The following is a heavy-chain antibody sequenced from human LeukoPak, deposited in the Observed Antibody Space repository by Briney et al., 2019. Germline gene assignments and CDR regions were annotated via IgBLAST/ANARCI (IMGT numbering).Heavy chain of an antibody. CDR3: AKDLYCSSTSCSAYFDY. CDR2: ISGSGGGT. CDR1: GFTFSSYA. D-gene: IGHD2-2*01. V-gene: IGHV3-23*01. Sequence: GGSLRLSCAASGFTFSSYAMSWVRQAPGKGLEWVSAISGSGGGTYYADSVKGRFTISRDNSKNTLYLQMNSLRAEDTAVYYCAKDLYCSSTSCSAYFDYWGQGTLVTVSS. J-gene: IGHJ4*02.